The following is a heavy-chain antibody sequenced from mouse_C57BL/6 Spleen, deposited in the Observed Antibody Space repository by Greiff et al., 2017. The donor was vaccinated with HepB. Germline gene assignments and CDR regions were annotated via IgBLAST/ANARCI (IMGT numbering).Heavy chain of an antibody. CDR2: IDPSDSYT. V-gene: IGHV1-50*01. CDR1: GYTFTSYW. D-gene: IGHD1-1*01. Sequence: QVQLQQPGAELVKPGASVKLSCKASGYTFTSYWMQWVKQRPGQGLEWIGEIDPSDSYTNYNQKFKGKATLTVDTSSSTAYMQLSSLTSEDSAVYYCVRSDYGSSLYAMDYWGQGTSVTVSS. CDR3: VRSDYGSSLYAMDY. J-gene: IGHJ4*01.